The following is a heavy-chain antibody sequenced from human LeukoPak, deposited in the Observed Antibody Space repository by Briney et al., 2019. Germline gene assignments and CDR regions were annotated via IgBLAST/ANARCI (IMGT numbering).Heavy chain of an antibody. V-gene: IGHV1-46*01. CDR2: INPSGGST. CDR1: GYTFTSYY. J-gene: IGHJ6*02. Sequence: ASVKVSCKASGYTFTSYYMHWVRQAPGQGLEWMGIINPSGGSTSYAQKFQGRVTMTRDTSTSTVYMELSSLRSEDTAVYYCARDPPRIVVVVAATNYYGMDVWGQGTTVTVSS. D-gene: IGHD2-15*01. CDR3: ARDPPRIVVVVAATNYYGMDV.